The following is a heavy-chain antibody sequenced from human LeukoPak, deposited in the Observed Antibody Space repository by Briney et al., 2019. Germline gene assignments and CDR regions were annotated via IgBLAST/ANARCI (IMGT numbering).Heavy chain of an antibody. CDR3: ARVMTKVTDYFDY. D-gene: IGHD4-17*01. CDR1: GGSFSGYY. CDR2: INHSGST. J-gene: IGHJ4*02. V-gene: IGHV4-34*01. Sequence: SETLSLTCAVYGGSFSGYYWSWIRQPPGKGLEWVGEINHSGSTNYNPSLKSRVTISVDTSKNQFSLKLSSVTAADTAVYYCARVMTKVTDYFDYWGQGTLVTVSS.